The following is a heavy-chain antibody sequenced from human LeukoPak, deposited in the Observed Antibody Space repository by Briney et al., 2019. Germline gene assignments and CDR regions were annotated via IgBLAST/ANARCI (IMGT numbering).Heavy chain of an antibody. CDR2: INPSGGST. J-gene: IGHJ4*02. D-gene: IGHD2-2*02. Sequence: VASVKVSCKASGYTFTSYYMHWVRQAPGQGLEWMGIINPSGGSTSYAQKFQGRVTMTRDTSTSTVYMELSSLRYEDTAVYYCARDGSIDIVVVPAAIGLAYWGQGTLVTVSS. CDR3: ARDGSIDIVVVPAAIGLAY. CDR1: GYTFTSYY. V-gene: IGHV1-46*01.